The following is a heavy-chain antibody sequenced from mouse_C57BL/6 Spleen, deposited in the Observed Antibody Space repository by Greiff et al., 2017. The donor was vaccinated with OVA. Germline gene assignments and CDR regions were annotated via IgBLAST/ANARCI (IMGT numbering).Heavy chain of an antibody. J-gene: IGHJ3*01. CDR2: IHPNSGST. Sequence: QVQLQQPGAELVKPGASVKLSCKASGYTFTSYWMHWVKQRPGQGLEWIGMIHPNSGSTNYNEKFKSKATLTVDKSSSTAYMQLSSLTSEDSAVYYCARSLSATVVARFANWGKGTLVTVSA. CDR1: GYTFTSYW. CDR3: ARSLSATVVARFAN. V-gene: IGHV1-64*01. D-gene: IGHD1-1*01.